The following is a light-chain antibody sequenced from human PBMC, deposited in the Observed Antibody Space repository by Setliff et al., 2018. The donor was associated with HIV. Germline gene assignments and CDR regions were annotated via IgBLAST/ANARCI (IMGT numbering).Light chain of an antibody. CDR1: SGNIANNY. J-gene: IGLJ2*01. V-gene: IGLV6-57*03. CDR2: DDN. CDR3: QSYDSSSVI. Sequence: NFMLTQPHSVSQSPGKTVTISCTRTSGNIANNYVQWYQQRPGSAPTTVIYDDNQRPSGVPDRFSGSIDSSSNSASLTISGLKTEDEADYFCQSYDSSSVIFGGGTKATVL.